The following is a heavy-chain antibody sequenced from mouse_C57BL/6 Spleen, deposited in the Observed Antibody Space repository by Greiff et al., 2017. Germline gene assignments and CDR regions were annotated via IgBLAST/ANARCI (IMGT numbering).Heavy chain of an antibody. Sequence: VQLQQSGAELVRPGTSVKVSCKASGYAFTNYLIEWVKQRPGQGLEWIGVINPGSGGTNYNEKFKGKATLTADKSSSTAYMQLSSLTSEDSAVYFCARRGTYYSNYAWFAYWGQGTLVTVSA. CDR3: ARRGTYYSNYAWFAY. D-gene: IGHD2-5*01. J-gene: IGHJ3*01. V-gene: IGHV1-54*01. CDR1: GYAFTNYL. CDR2: INPGSGGT.